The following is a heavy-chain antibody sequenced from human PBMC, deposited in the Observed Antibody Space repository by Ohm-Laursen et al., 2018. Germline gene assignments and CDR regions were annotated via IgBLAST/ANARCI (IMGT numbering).Heavy chain of an antibody. D-gene: IGHD3-9*01. CDR2: INPNSGGT. J-gene: IGHJ6*02. CDR1: GYTFTGYY. CDR3: ARDPGPEGDYDILTGRYYYYGMDV. V-gene: IGHV1-2*02. Sequence: ASVKVSCKASGYTFTGYYIHWVRQAPGEGLEWMGWINPNSGGTNYAQKFQGRVTATRDTSTNTAYMELSRVRFDDTAVYYCARDPGPEGDYDILTGRYYYYGMDVWGQGTTVTVSS.